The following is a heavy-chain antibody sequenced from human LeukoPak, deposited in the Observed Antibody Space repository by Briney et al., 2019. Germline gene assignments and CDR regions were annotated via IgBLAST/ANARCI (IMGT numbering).Heavy chain of an antibody. CDR2: IYTSGST. Sequence: SQTLSLTCTVSGGSISSGSYYWSWIRQPAGKGLEWIGRIYTSGSTNYNPSLKSRVTMSVDTSKNQFSLKLSSVTAADTAVYYCARDQGRWLQLRGTAFDIWGQGTMVTVSS. CDR3: ARDQGRWLQLRGTAFDI. CDR1: GGSISSGSYY. V-gene: IGHV4-61*02. D-gene: IGHD5-24*01. J-gene: IGHJ3*02.